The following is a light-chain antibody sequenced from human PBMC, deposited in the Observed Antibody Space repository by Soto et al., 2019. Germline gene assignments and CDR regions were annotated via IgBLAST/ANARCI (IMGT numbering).Light chain of an antibody. CDR1: SSNIGSNY. Sequence: QSVLTQPPSASGTPGQRVTISCSGSSSNIGSNYVYWYQQLPGTAPKLLMYNDDRRPSGVPDRFSGSKSGASASLAISGLRSEDEADYYCAAWDDSLSGVVFGGGTKATVL. CDR3: AAWDDSLSGVV. J-gene: IGLJ2*01. V-gene: IGLV1-47*02. CDR2: NDD.